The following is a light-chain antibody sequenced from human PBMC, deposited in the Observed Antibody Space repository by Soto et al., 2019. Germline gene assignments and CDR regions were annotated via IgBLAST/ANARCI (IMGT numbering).Light chain of an antibody. Sequence: DIQLTQSPSSLSASVGDRVTITCQARQDINRYLNWYQQKPGKAPKLLIYDASNLQTGVPSRFSGSGSETSFTLIISSLQPEDIATYYCQQYDDDTRTFGGGTKVE. J-gene: IGKJ4*01. CDR1: QDINRY. CDR3: QQYDDDTRT. CDR2: DAS. V-gene: IGKV1-33*01.